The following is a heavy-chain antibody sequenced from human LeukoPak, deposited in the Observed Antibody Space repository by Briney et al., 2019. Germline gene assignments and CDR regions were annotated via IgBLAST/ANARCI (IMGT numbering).Heavy chain of an antibody. CDR1: GYTFTGYY. Sequence: EASVTVSCKASGYTFTGYYMHWVRQAPGQGLEWMGWFNPNSGGTNYAQKFQGRVTMTRDTSISTAYMELSRLRSDDTAVYYCAREERNYYGSGSYAFDYWGQGTLVTVSS. J-gene: IGHJ4*02. D-gene: IGHD3-10*01. CDR2: FNPNSGGT. V-gene: IGHV1-2*02. CDR3: AREERNYYGSGSYAFDY.